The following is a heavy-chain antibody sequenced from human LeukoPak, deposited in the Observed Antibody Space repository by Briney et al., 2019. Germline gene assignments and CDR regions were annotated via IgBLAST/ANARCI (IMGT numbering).Heavy chain of an antibody. V-gene: IGHV1-8*01. CDR2: MNPNMGNT. CDR1: GYTFTSYD. Sequence: ASVKVSCKASGYTFTSYDIDWVRQATGQGLEWMGWMNPNMGNTGYAQKFQGRVTMTRNTSISTASTELSRLRCCDTAVYYCAREVLADSSGPWGQGTLVTVSS. D-gene: IGHD3-22*01. J-gene: IGHJ4*02. CDR3: AREVLADSSGP.